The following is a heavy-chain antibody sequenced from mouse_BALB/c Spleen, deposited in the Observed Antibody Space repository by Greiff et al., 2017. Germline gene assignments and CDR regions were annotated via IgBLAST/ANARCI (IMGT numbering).Heavy chain of an antibody. CDR1: GYTFTSYY. V-gene: IGHV1S16*01. D-gene: IGHD4-1*01. Sequence: VKLQESGAELVKPGASVKLSCKASGYTFTSYYMYWVKQRPGQGLEWIGEINPSNGGTNFNEKFKSKATLTVDKSSSTAYMQLSSLTSEDSAVYYCTGVGRDWYFDVWGAGTTVTVSS. J-gene: IGHJ1*01. CDR2: INPSNGGT. CDR3: TGVGRDWYFDV.